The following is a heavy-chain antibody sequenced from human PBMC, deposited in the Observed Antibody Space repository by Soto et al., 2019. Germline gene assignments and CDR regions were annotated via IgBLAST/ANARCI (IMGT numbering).Heavy chain of an antibody. D-gene: IGHD7-27*01. CDR2: ISYTGRT. CDR3: AREWGLLPYYVMNV. Sequence: SETLSLTCIVSGDSVTSGSYYWTWLRQPPGKGLEWIGYISYTGRTKYNPSLQSRVTISVDTSKNDFSLNLGSVTAADTAVYFCAREWGLLPYYVMNVWGHGTAVTVSS. V-gene: IGHV4-61*03. CDR1: GDSVTSGSYY. J-gene: IGHJ6*02.